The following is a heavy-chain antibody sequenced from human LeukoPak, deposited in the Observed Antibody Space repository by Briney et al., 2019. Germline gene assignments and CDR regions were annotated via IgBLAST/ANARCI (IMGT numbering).Heavy chain of an antibody. CDR2: INWNGGST. Sequence: GGSLRLSCAAFGFIFDDYGMSWVRQAPGKGLEWASGINWNGGSTGYADSVKGRFTISRDNAKNSLYLQMNSLRAEDTALYYCARVQLVDYYYYSYMDVWGKGTTVTVSS. J-gene: IGHJ6*03. CDR1: GFIFDDYG. D-gene: IGHD6-6*01. V-gene: IGHV3-20*04. CDR3: ARVQLVDYYYYSYMDV.